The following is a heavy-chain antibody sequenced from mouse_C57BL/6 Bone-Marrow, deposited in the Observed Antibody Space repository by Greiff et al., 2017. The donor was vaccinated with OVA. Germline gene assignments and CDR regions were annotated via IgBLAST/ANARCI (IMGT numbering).Heavy chain of an antibody. Sequence: EVKLVESGGGLVKPGGSLKLSCAASGFTFSSYAMSWVRQTPEKRLEWVATISDGGSYTYYPDNVKGRFTISRDNAKNNLYLQMSHLKSEDTAMYYCAREIRDYGSSYFDYWGQGTTLTVSS. CDR3: AREIRDYGSSYFDY. D-gene: IGHD1-1*01. CDR2: ISDGGSYT. J-gene: IGHJ2*01. V-gene: IGHV5-4*01. CDR1: GFTFSSYA.